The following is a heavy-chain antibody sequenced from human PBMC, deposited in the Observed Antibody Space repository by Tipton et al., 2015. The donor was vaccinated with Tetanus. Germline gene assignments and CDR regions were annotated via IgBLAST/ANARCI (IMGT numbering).Heavy chain of an antibody. CDR3: AKDIATFRICGGDCYPFDP. Sequence: SLRLSCAASGFSFSNYAMAWVRQAPGKGLEWVAAISGRGDSTYYADSVKGRFTISRDNSQNTLFMQMNSLRVEDTAIYYCAKDIATFRICGGDCYPFDPWGQGTLVSVSS. V-gene: IGHV3-23*01. CDR1: GFSFSNYA. D-gene: IGHD2-21*02. CDR2: ISGRGDST. J-gene: IGHJ5*02.